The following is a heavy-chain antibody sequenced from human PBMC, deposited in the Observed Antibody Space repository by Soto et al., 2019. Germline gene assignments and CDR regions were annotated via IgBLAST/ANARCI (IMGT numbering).Heavy chain of an antibody. CDR1: GFSFTNFA. V-gene: IGHV3-23*01. CDR2: IGASGDIT. CDR3: EKDDFTDPGDEYFDS. J-gene: IGHJ4*02. D-gene: IGHD2-21*02. Sequence: QLGGSLRLSCAASGFSFTNFAMSWVRQAPGKGLEWVAGIGASGDITWYADSVKGRLSIYRENSKNTLYLQLNSLRFEDTAVYYCEKDDFTDPGDEYFDSWGKGPLVTAS.